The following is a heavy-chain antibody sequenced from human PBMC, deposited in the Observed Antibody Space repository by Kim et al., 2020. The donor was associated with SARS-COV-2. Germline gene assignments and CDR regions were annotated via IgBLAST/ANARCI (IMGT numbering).Heavy chain of an antibody. V-gene: IGHV3-7*01. CDR1: GFTFSNYW. CDR2: IKRDGSEK. D-gene: IGHD6-13*01. J-gene: IGHJ4*02. Sequence: GGSLRLSCAAAGFTFSNYWMSWVRQAPGKGLEGVANIKRDGSEKYYVDSVRGRFTISRDNAKNLLFLQMNSLRGEDTAVYYCTSWGAGNYWGPGTLVTVSS. CDR3: TSWGAGNY.